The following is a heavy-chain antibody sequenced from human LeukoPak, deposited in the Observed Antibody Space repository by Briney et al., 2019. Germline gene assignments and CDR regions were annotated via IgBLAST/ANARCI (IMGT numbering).Heavy chain of an antibody. D-gene: IGHD3-10*01. J-gene: IGHJ5*02. V-gene: IGHV1-2*02. CDR2: ISAYNGNT. CDR1: GYTFTGYF. CDR3: ARGASSGSYYTGWFDP. Sequence: ASVKVSCKASGYTFTGYFVHWVRQAPGQGLEWMGWISAYNGNTNYAQKFQGRVTMTRDTSTSTVYMELSSLRSEDTAVYYCARGASSGSYYTGWFDPWGQGTLVTVSS.